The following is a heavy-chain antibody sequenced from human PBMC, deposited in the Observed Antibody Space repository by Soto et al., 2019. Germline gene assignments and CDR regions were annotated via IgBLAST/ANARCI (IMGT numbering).Heavy chain of an antibody. CDR1: GFTFSSYG. CDR3: AKDTWITGTDGNWFDP. CDR2: ISYDGSNK. V-gene: IGHV3-30*18. J-gene: IGHJ5*02. D-gene: IGHD1-20*01. Sequence: GGSLRLSCAASGFTFSSYGMHWVRQAPGKGLEWVAVISYDGSNKYYADSVKGRFTISRDNSKNTLYLQMNSLRAEDTAVYYCAKDTWITGTDGNWFDPWGQGTLVTVSS.